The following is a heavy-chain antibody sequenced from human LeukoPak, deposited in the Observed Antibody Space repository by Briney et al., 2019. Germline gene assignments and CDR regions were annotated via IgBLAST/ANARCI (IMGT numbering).Heavy chain of an antibody. Sequence: GGSLRLSCAASGFTFSSYSMNWVRQAPGKGLEWVSYISSSSTIYYADSVKGRFTISRDNAKNPLYLQMNSLRAEDTAVYYCAGLPYYDILTGYYDGIDYWGQGTLVTVSS. D-gene: IGHD3-9*01. CDR1: GFTFSSYS. CDR3: AGLPYYDILTGYYDGIDY. CDR2: ISSSSTI. V-gene: IGHV3-48*01. J-gene: IGHJ4*02.